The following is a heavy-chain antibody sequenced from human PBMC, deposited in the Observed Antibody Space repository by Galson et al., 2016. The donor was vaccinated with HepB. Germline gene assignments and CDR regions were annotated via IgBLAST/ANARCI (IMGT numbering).Heavy chain of an antibody. CDR1: GFSVSSNY. CDR3: ARGYSSGWENYFDY. Sequence: SLRLSCAASGFSVSSNYINWVRQAPGKGLEWVSVIHSGGSTFYADSVKGRFPISRDNSKNTLYLQMSSLRTEDMAVYYCARGYSSGWENYFDYWGQGTLVTVSS. V-gene: IGHV3-66*02. D-gene: IGHD6-19*01. J-gene: IGHJ4*02. CDR2: IHSGGST.